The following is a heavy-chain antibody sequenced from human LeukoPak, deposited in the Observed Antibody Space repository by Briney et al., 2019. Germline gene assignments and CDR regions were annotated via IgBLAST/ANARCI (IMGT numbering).Heavy chain of an antibody. J-gene: IGHJ5*02. CDR2: IHYSGST. CDR1: GGSISSGSYY. D-gene: IGHD6-19*01. Sequence: KPSQTLSLTCSVSGGSISSGSYYWSWIRQHPGKGLEWIGYIHYSGSTYYNPSLKSRVTISVDRSKNQFSLKLNSVTAADTAVYYCARTIAVTSTPVWFDPWGQGTLVPVSS. V-gene: IGHV4-31*03. CDR3: ARTIAVTSTPVWFDP.